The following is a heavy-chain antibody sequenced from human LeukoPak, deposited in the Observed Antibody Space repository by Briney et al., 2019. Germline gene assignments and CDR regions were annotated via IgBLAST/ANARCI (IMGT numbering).Heavy chain of an antibody. CDR2: IIPIFGTA. D-gene: IGHD2/OR15-2a*01. CDR1: GGTFSSYA. J-gene: IGHJ6*03. Sequence: ASVKVSCKASGGTFSSYAISWVRQAPGQGLEWMGGIIPIFGTANYAQKFQGRVTITTDESTSTACMELSSLRSEDTAVYYCARVVSLGYYYYYMDVWGKGTTVTVSS. CDR3: ARVVSLGYYYYYMDV. V-gene: IGHV1-69*05.